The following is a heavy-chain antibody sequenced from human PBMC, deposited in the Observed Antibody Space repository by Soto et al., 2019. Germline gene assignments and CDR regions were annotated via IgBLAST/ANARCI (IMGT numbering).Heavy chain of an antibody. J-gene: IGHJ4*02. D-gene: IGHD3-3*01. CDR3: ATGVIWIGYFTVDS. CDR1: GGSFGNSA. V-gene: IGHV1-69*01. CDR2: FIPVYRTL. Sequence: QVQLVQSGAEVKKPGSSVKVSCKASGGSFGNSAINWVRQTPGQGLEWLGGFIPVYRTLNYAQKFQGRVTINADESTGTDYMTLSSLASDDTAVYYCATGVIWIGYFTVDSWGQGTRVTVSS.